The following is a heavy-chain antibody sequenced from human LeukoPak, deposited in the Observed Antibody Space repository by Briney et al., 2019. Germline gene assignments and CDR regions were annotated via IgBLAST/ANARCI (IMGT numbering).Heavy chain of an antibody. D-gene: IGHD3-3*01. CDR1: GFTFNSYT. CDR2: ISGTSSYI. V-gene: IGHV3-21*01. Sequence: GGSLRLSCAASGFTFNSYTMNWVRQAPGKGLEWVSSISGTSSYIYYADSVKGRFTISRDNAKNSLYLQMNSLRAEDTAVYYCARDKYGFWSGYPGRAFDIWGQGTMVTLSS. CDR3: ARDKYGFWSGYPGRAFDI. J-gene: IGHJ3*02.